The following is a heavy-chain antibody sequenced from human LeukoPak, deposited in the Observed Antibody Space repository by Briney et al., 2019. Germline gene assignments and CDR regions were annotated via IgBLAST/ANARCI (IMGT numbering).Heavy chain of an antibody. V-gene: IGHV1-69*04. CDR2: IIPILDIA. D-gene: IGHD2-15*01. Sequence: SVKVSCKASGGIFSSYAISWVRQDPGQGLEWMGRIIPILDIANYAQKFQGRVTITADKSTTTAYMELSSLRSEDTAMYYCARGFRSVAVVDDTPLSDYWGQGTLVTVSS. CDR3: ARGFRSVAVVDDTPLSDY. J-gene: IGHJ4*02. CDR1: GGIFSSYA.